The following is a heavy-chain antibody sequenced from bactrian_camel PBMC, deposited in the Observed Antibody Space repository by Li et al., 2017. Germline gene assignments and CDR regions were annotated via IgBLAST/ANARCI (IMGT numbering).Heavy chain of an antibody. CDR3: APREYGAYRY. CDR2: LSTRAGKT. J-gene: IGHJ4*01. CDR1: GSIADAYC. V-gene: IGHV3S63*01. D-gene: IGHD3*01. Sequence: HVQLVESGGGSAQAGGSLVLSCAPSGSIADAYCVGWFRQAPGQEREGVALSTRAGKTWYADSVKGRFTISKDSGKNTLSLQMNSLKSEDTGLYYCAPREYGAYRYWGQGTQVTVS.